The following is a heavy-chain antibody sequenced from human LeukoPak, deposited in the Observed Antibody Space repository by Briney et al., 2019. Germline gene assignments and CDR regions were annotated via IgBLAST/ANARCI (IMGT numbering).Heavy chain of an antibody. CDR3: ARGGLGATKGNWFDP. CDR1: SGSIFSSNW. Sequence: SETLSLTCAVSSGSIFSSNWWSWVRQPPGKGLEWIGQIFHSGSTSYSPSLKSRVTISVDKSKNQFSLKLSSVTAADTAVYYCARGGLGATKGNWFDPWGQGTLVTVSS. J-gene: IGHJ5*02. CDR2: IFHSGST. D-gene: IGHD1-26*01. V-gene: IGHV4-4*02.